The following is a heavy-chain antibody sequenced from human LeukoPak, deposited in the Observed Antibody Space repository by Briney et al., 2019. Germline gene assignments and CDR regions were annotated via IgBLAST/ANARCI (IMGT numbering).Heavy chain of an antibody. Sequence: SETLSLTCTVSGGSISSYYWSWIRQPPGKGLEWIGYIYYSGSTNYNPSLKSRVTISVDTSKNQFSLKLSSVTAADTAVYYCARVSGSYYTPYFQHWGQGTLVTVSS. CDR3: ARVSGSYYTPYFQH. V-gene: IGHV4-59*08. J-gene: IGHJ1*01. CDR2: IYYSGST. D-gene: IGHD1-26*01. CDR1: GGSISSYY.